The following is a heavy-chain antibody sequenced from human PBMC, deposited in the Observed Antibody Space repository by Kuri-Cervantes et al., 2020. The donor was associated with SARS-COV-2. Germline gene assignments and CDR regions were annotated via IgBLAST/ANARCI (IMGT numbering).Heavy chain of an antibody. V-gene: IGHV4-59*01. J-gene: IGHJ4*02. CDR1: GGSFSSYY. CDR3: ARDIGYDYVWGSYRYKNRYFDY. Sequence: SETLSLTCAVYGGSFSSYYWSWIRQPPGKGLEWIGYIYYSGSTNYNPSLKSRVTISVDTSKNQFSLKLSSVTAADTAVYYCARDIGYDYVWGSYRYKNRYFDYWGQGTLVTVSS. CDR2: IYYSGST. D-gene: IGHD3-16*02.